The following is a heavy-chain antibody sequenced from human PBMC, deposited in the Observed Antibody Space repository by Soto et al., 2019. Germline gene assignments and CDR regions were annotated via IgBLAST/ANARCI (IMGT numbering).Heavy chain of an antibody. CDR1: GFTFSSYG. J-gene: IGHJ6*03. CDR3: AKDQKYCSGGSCYTPWYYYYYMDV. CDR2: ISYDGSNK. D-gene: IGHD2-15*01. Sequence: VQLVESGGGVVQPGRSLRLSCAASGFTFSSYGMHWVRQAPGKGLEWVAVISYDGSNKYYADSVKGRFTISRDNSKNTLYLQMNSLRAEDTAVYYCAKDQKYCSGGSCYTPWYYYYYMDVWGKGTTVTVSS. V-gene: IGHV3-30*18.